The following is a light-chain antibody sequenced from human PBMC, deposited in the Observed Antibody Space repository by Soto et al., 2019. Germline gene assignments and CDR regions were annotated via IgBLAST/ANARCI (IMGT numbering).Light chain of an antibody. Sequence: EIVLTQSPATLSLSPGESATLSCRVSQSVGTSLAWHQQKPGQAPRLLIFHSSGRAVAIPARFSGSGSGTDFPLTISSLEPEDSAVYYCQQRNNWGLTFGPGTTVVVK. CDR2: HSS. V-gene: IGKV3-11*01. CDR3: QQRNNWGLT. CDR1: QSVGTS. J-gene: IGKJ3*01.